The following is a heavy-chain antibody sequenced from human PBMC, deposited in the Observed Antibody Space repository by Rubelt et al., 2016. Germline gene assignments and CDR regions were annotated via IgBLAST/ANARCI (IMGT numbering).Heavy chain of an antibody. Sequence: QVQLQESGPGLVKPSETLPLTCTVSGGSISSYYWSWIRQPPGKGLEWIGEINHSGSTNYNPSLKSRVTISVDTSKNQFSLKLSSVTAADTAVYYCARQRIVRDMTIGGWFDPWGQGSLVTVSS. CDR3: ARQRIVRDMTIGGWFDP. V-gene: IGHV4-59*08. J-gene: IGHJ5*02. CDR2: INHSGST. D-gene: IGHD1-26*01. CDR1: GGSISSYY.